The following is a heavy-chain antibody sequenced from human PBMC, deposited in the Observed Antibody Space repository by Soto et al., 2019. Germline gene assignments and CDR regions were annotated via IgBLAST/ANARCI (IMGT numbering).Heavy chain of an antibody. D-gene: IGHD3-3*02. CDR3: TRVAHSSACIDY. V-gene: IGHV1-46*01. Sequence: ASVKVSCKASGYTFTSYYMHWVRQAPGQGLEWMGIINPSGSSTSYAQKIQGRVTMTRDTSTSTVYMELSSLRSEDTAVYYCTRVAHSSACIDYWGQGTLVTVSS. CDR1: GYTFTSYY. CDR2: INPSGSST. J-gene: IGHJ4*02.